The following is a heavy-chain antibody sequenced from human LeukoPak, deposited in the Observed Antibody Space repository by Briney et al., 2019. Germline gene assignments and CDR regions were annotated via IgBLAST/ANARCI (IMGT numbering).Heavy chain of an antibody. CDR3: ARLFVVVGASSGYYYYYMDV. CDR1: GGSISSYY. D-gene: IGHD1-26*01. CDR2: IYTSGST. J-gene: IGHJ6*03. Sequence: PSETLSLTCTVSGGSISSYYWSWIRQPAGKGLEWIGRIYTSGSTNYNPSLKSRVTMSVDTSKNQFSLKLSSVTAADTAVYYCARLFVVVGASSGYYYYYMDVWGKGTTVTISS. V-gene: IGHV4-4*07.